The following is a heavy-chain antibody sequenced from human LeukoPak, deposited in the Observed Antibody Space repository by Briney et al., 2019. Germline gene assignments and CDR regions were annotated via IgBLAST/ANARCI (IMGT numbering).Heavy chain of an antibody. V-gene: IGHV3-21*01. J-gene: IGHJ6*04. CDR2: ISSSSSYI. CDR3: ASRSGYSSDDGMDV. Sequence: RSGGSLRLSCAASGFTFSSYSMNWVRQAPGKGLEWVSSISSSSSYIYYADSVNGRFTISRDNANNSLYLQMNSLRAEDTAVYYCASRSGYSSDDGMDVWGKGTTITVSS. D-gene: IGHD6-19*01. CDR1: GFTFSSYS.